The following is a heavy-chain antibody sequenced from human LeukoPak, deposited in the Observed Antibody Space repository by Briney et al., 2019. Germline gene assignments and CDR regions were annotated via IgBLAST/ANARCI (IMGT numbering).Heavy chain of an antibody. J-gene: IGHJ6*02. CDR2: INPGNGDT. CDR3: ARERWHCRVNYYALDV. V-gene: IGHV1-3*01. D-gene: IGHD2-15*01. CDR1: GYTFTNYA. Sequence: GASVKVSCKGSGYTFTNYAVHWMRQAPGQRLEWLGWINPGNGDTKYSQNFQGRVTVTSDTSAATAYVELNSLTSEDTAVYYCARERWHCRVNYYALDVWGQGTTVTVSS.